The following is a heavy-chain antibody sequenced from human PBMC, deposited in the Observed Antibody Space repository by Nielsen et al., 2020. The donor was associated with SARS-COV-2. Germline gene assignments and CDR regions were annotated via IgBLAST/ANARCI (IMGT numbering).Heavy chain of an antibody. Sequence: ASVKVSCKASGYTFTSYGISWVRQAPGQGLEWMGWISAYSGNTNYAQKLQGRVTMTTDTSTSTAYMELRSLRSDDTAVYYCARRVAADFRFDYWGQGTLVTVSS. CDR3: ARRVAADFRFDY. J-gene: IGHJ4*02. V-gene: IGHV1-18*01. CDR2: ISAYSGNT. CDR1: GYTFTSYG. D-gene: IGHD6-19*01.